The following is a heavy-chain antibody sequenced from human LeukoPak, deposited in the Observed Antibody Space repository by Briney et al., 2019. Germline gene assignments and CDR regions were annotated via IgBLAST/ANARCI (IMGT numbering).Heavy chain of an antibody. CDR2: IFHSGSI. CDR1: GDSISSGYF. V-gene: IGHV4-38-2*02. Sequence: SETLSLTCTVSGDSISSGYFWGWIRQPPGKGLEWIGSIFHSGSIYYNPSLKSRVTISVDTSKNKFSLKLRSVTAADTAVFYCARGSFSYFDYWGQGTLVTVSS. CDR3: ARGSFSYFDY. J-gene: IGHJ4*02.